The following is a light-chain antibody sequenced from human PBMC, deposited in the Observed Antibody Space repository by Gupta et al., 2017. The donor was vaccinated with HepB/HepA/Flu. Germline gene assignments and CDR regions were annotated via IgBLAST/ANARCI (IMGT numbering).Light chain of an antibody. J-gene: IGLJ3*02. Sequence: QSVLTQPPSASGTPGQRVTIPCSGSSSNIGSNTVNWYQPLPGTAPKLLIYSNNQRPSGVPDRFSGSKSGTSASLAISGLQSEDEADYYCAALDDSLNGPWVFGGGTKLTVL. CDR2: SNN. CDR3: AALDDSLNGPWV. CDR1: SSNIGSNT. V-gene: IGLV1-44*01.